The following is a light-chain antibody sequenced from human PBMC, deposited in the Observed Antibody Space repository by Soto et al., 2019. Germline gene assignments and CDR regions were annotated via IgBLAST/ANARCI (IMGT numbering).Light chain of an antibody. CDR2: EVT. CDR3: SSYTSSSAPNWV. V-gene: IGLV2-14*01. Sequence: QSALTRPASVSGSPGQSITLSCTGTSSDVGGYNYVSWYQQHPGKAPKLMIYEVTNRPSGVSNRFSGSKSGNTASLTISGLQAEDEADYYCSSYTSSSAPNWVFGGGTKLTVL. CDR1: SSDVGGYNY. J-gene: IGLJ3*02.